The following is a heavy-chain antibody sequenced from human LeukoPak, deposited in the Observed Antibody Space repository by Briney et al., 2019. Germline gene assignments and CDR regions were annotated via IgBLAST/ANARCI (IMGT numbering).Heavy chain of an antibody. D-gene: IGHD3-10*01. V-gene: IGHV3-30*02. CDR3: ARDPTMVRGQQGYYYYYMDV. Sequence: PGGSLRLSCAASGFTFSSYGIHWVRQAPGKGLEWVAFIRYDGSNKYYADSVKGRFTISRDNSKNTLYLQMNSLRAEDTAVYYCARDPTMVRGQQGYYYYYMDVWGKGTTVTVSS. CDR1: GFTFSSYG. J-gene: IGHJ6*03. CDR2: IRYDGSNK.